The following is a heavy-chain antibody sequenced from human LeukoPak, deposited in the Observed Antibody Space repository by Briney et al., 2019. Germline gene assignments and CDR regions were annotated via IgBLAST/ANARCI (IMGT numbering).Heavy chain of an antibody. V-gene: IGHV4-59*01. CDR3: ARGVGNIPYFYYYMDV. CDR2: IYYSGSI. Sequence: SETLSLACTVSGGSISSYYWSWIGQPPGKGLEWIGYIYYSGSINYNPCLKSRVTISVDTSKNQFSLKLSSVTAADTAVYYSARGVGNIPYFYYYMDVWGKGSTVTVSS. CDR1: GGSISSYY. J-gene: IGHJ6*03. D-gene: IGHD1-26*01.